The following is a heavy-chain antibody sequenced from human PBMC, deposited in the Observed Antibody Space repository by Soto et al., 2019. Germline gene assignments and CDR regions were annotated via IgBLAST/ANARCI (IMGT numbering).Heavy chain of an antibody. CDR3: AREGVVPAAHYYYYGMDV. D-gene: IGHD2-2*01. Sequence: GASVKVSCKASGYTFTGYYMHWVRQAPGQGLEWMGWINPNSGGTNYAQKFQGRVTMTRDTSISTAYMELSRLRSDDTAVYYCAREGVVPAAHYYYYGMDVWGQGTTVTVSS. J-gene: IGHJ6*02. CDR1: GYTFTGYY. V-gene: IGHV1-2*02. CDR2: INPNSGGT.